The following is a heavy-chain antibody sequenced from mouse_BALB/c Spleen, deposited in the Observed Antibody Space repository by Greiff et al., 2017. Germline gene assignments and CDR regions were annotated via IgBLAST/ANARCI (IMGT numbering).Heavy chain of an antibody. Sequence: QVQLKESGAELMKPGASVKISCKATGYTFSSYWIEWVKQRPGHGLEWIGEILPGSGSTNYNEKFKGKATFTADTSSNTAYMQLSSLTSEDSAVYYCARPYYGSSYAGYWGQGTLVTVSA. D-gene: IGHD1-1*01. V-gene: IGHV1-9*01. CDR1: GYTFSSYW. CDR2: ILPGSGST. CDR3: ARPYYGSSYAGY. J-gene: IGHJ3*01.